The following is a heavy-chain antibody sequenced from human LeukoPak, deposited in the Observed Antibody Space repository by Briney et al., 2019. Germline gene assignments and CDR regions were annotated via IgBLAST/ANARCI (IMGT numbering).Heavy chain of an antibody. CDR2: IIPIFGTA. CDR3: AKEGDTALVTGYFDL. J-gene: IGHJ2*01. V-gene: IGHV1-69*01. CDR1: GGTFGSYV. D-gene: IGHD5-18*01. Sequence: GASVKVSCKASGGTFGSYVISWVRQAPGQGLDWMGGIIPIFGTAHYAQKFQGRLTITADESTSTVYMEMSSLRSEDTAMYYRAKEGDTALVTGYFDLWGRGTLVIVSS.